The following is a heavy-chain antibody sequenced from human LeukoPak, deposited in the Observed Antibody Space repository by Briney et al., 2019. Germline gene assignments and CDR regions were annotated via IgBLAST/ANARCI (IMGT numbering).Heavy chain of an antibody. J-gene: IGHJ4*02. CDR3: AREARVWFGELSSYFDY. CDR1: GGSFSGYY. D-gene: IGHD3-10*01. Sequence: PSETLSLTCAVYGGSFSGYYWSWIRQPPGKGLEWIGEINHSGSTNYNPSLKSRVTISVDTSKNQFSLKLSSVTAADTAVYYCAREARVWFGELSSYFDYWGQGTLVTVSS. CDR2: INHSGST. V-gene: IGHV4-34*01.